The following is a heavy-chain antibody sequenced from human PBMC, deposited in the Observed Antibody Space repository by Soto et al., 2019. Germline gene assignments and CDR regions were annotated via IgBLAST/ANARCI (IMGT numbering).Heavy chain of an antibody. Sequence: SETLSLTCTVSGDSISSDYYYWTWARQRPGTGLEWMGYIFYSGSTSYNPSLRSRLSMSVDTSKNEFSLKLSSVTAADAAVYYCAREPLIRGVRYYFDYWGRGTLVTVSS. V-gene: IGHV4-31*03. J-gene: IGHJ4*02. CDR3: AREPLIRGVRYYFDY. CDR1: GDSISSDYYY. D-gene: IGHD3-10*01. CDR2: IFYSGST.